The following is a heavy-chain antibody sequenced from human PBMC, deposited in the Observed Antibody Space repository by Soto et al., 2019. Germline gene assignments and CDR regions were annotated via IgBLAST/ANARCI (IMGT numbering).Heavy chain of an antibody. CDR3: ARDLPGRGVVIGAFDI. J-gene: IGHJ3*02. V-gene: IGHV4-31*03. CDR1: GGSISSGGYY. D-gene: IGHD3-10*01. CDR2: IYYSGST. Sequence: QVQLQESGPGLVKPSQTLSLTCTVSGGSISSGGYYWSWIRQHPGKGLEWIGYIYYSGSTYYNPSLKSRVTISVDTSKNQFSLKLSSVTAADTAVYYCARDLPGRGVVIGAFDIWGQGTMVTVSS.